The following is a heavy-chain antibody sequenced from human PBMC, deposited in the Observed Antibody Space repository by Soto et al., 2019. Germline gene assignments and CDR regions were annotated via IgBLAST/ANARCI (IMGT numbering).Heavy chain of an antibody. CDR3: ARDLIVDRGYVPSDY. CDR2: IYSGGST. J-gene: IGHJ4*02. CDR1: GFTVSSNY. D-gene: IGHD5-12*01. V-gene: IGHV3-66*01. Sequence: GGSLRLSCAASGFTVSSNYMSWVRQAPGKGLEWVSVIYSGGSTYYADSVKGRFTISRDNSKNTLYLQMNSLRAEDTAVYYCARDLIVDRGYVPSDYWGQGTLVTVSS.